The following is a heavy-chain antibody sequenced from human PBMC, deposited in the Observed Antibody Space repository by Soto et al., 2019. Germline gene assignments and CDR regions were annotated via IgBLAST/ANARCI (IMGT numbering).Heavy chain of an antibody. J-gene: IGHJ5*02. Sequence: QVQLVQSGAEVKKPGSSVKVSCKASGGTFSSYAISWVRQAPGQGLEWMGGIIPIFGTANYAQKFQGRVTITADESTSTAYMELNSLRSEDTAVYYCARDQRMVEAPFNWFDPWGQGTLVTVSS. V-gene: IGHV1-69*12. CDR2: IIPIFGTA. D-gene: IGHD2-8*01. CDR3: ARDQRMVEAPFNWFDP. CDR1: GGTFSSYA.